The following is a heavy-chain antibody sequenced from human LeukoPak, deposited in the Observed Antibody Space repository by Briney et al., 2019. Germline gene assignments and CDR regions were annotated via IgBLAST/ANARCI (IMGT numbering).Heavy chain of an antibody. V-gene: IGHV4-4*07. D-gene: IGHD6-19*01. CDR1: GGSISSYY. CDR2: IYSSGST. CDR3: ARGTLAGYYYYMDV. J-gene: IGHJ6*03. Sequence: SETLSLICTVSGGSISSYYWSWIRQPAGKGLEWIGRIYSSGSTNYNPSLKSRVTISVDTSKNQFSLKLSSVTAADTAVYYCARGTLAGYYYYMDVWGKGTTVTISS.